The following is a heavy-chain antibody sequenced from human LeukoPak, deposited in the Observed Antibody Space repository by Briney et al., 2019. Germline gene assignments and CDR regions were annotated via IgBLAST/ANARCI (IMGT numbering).Heavy chain of an antibody. CDR2: ISSSGSTI. Sequence: PGGSLRLSCAASGFTFSDYYMSWIRQAPGKGLEWVSYISSSGSTIYYADSVKGRFTISRDNAKNSLYLQMNSLRAEDTAVYYCARGVLRYFEELPHNWFDPWGQGTLVTVSS. D-gene: IGHD3-9*01. V-gene: IGHV3-11*04. CDR3: ARGVLRYFEELPHNWFDP. J-gene: IGHJ5*02. CDR1: GFTFSDYY.